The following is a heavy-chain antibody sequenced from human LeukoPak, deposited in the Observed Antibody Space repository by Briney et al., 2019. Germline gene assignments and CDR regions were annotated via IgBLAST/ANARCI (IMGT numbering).Heavy chain of an antibody. Sequence: TSETLSLTCTVSGYSISSGYYWGWIRQPPGKGLEWIGNIYHSGSTYYNPSLKSRVTISVDTSKNQFSLKLSSVTAADTAVYYCARGSGSRRAFYYYYYYMDVWGKGTTVTVSS. J-gene: IGHJ6*03. CDR1: GYSISSGYY. CDR2: IYHSGST. CDR3: ARGSGSRRAFYYYYYYMDV. D-gene: IGHD1-26*01. V-gene: IGHV4-38-2*02.